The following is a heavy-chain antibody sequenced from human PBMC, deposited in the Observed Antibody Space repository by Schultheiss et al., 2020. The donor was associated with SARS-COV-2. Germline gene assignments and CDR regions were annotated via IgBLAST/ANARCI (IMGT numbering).Heavy chain of an antibody. D-gene: IGHD3-3*01. V-gene: IGHV1-46*01. CDR2: INPSGGST. Sequence: ASVKVSCKASGYTFTSYYMHWVRQAPGQGLEWMGIINPSGGSTSYAQKFQGRVTMTRDTSTSTVYMELSSLRSEDTAVYYCAGHILRFLEWNNYYYYGMDVWGQGTTVTVSS. J-gene: IGHJ6*02. CDR3: AGHILRFLEWNNYYYYGMDV. CDR1: GYTFTSYY.